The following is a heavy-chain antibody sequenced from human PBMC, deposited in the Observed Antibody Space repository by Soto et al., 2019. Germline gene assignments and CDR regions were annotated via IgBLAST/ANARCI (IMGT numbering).Heavy chain of an antibody. CDR1: AGSLSNYY. CDR2: IYHTGST. CDR3: ARGGRGSGLYFLYYFDP. V-gene: IGHV4-59*01. D-gene: IGHD6-19*01. J-gene: IGHJ4*02. Sequence: PSETLSLTCSVSAGSLSNYYWTWIRQSPGKGLEWIGEIYHTGSTKYNPSLKSRVAISVDMSKNQFSLTLSSVTPADTAVYYCARGGRGSGLYFLYYFDPWGQGTLVTVSS.